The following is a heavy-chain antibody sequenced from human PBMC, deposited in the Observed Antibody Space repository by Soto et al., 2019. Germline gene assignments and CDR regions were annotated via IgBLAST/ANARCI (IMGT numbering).Heavy chain of an antibody. D-gene: IGHD1-26*01. Sequence: EVQLVESGGGLAQPGRSLRLSCAASGFTFGDYAMHWVRQAPGKGMEWVSGISWNSGSIGYADSVKGRFTISRDNAKNSLYLQMNRLRGEDTALYYCAKDRYSGSYADAFDIWGQGTMVTVSS. V-gene: IGHV3-9*01. J-gene: IGHJ3*02. CDR2: ISWNSGSI. CDR3: AKDRYSGSYADAFDI. CDR1: GFTFGDYA.